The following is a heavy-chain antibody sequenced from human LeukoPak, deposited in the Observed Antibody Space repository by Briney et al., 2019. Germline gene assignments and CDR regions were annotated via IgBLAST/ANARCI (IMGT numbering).Heavy chain of an antibody. CDR1: GFTFSSYS. Sequence: GGSLRLSCAASGFTFSSYSMNWVRQAPGKGLEWVSYISSSSSTIYYADSVKGRFTISRDNAKNSLYLQMNSLRAEDTALYYCAKQVGPHYYYDSSGPYYFDYWGQGTLVTVSS. CDR2: ISSSSSTI. CDR3: AKQVGPHYYYDSSGPYYFDY. V-gene: IGHV3-48*01. D-gene: IGHD3-22*01. J-gene: IGHJ4*02.